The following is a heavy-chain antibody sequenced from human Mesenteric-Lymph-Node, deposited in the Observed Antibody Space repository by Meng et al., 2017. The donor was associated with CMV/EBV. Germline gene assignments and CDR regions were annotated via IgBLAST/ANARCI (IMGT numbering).Heavy chain of an antibody. Sequence: QVQLVQSGAEVKKPGASVRVSCKASGYTFIDYYINWVRQAPGQGLEWMGRINPKTGGRSYAQNFQGRVTMTRDTSINTAYMEVNRLNSDDTAMYYCARDRDTDWYSPFDYWGPGTLVTVPQ. D-gene: IGHD3-9*01. V-gene: IGHV1-2*06. J-gene: IGHJ4*02. CDR3: ARDRDTDWYSPFDY. CDR2: INPKTGGR. CDR1: GYTFIDYY.